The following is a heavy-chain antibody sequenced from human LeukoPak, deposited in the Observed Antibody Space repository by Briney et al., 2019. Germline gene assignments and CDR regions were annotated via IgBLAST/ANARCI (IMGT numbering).Heavy chain of an antibody. D-gene: IGHD2-21*02. J-gene: IGHJ4*02. CDR2: ISGSGYNT. CDR1: GFTFSSYS. V-gene: IGHV3-23*01. CDR3: AKDSYCGGDCYLDY. Sequence: GGSLRLSCAASGFTFSSYSMNWVRQAPGKGLEWVSAISGSGYNTYYADSVKGRFTISRDNFKNTLSLQMNSLRAEDTAVYYCAKDSYCGGDCYLDYWGQGTLVTVSS.